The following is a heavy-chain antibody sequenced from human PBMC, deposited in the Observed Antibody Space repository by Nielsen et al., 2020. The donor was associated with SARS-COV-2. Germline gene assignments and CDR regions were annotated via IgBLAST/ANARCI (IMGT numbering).Heavy chain of an antibody. V-gene: IGHV5-10-1*01. CDR2: IDPSDSYT. CDR3: ARRDSSSWRGWFDP. D-gene: IGHD6-13*01. Sequence: KVSCKASGYTFTSYGISWVRQMPGKGLEWMGRIDPSDSYTNYSPSFQGHVTISADKSISTAYLQWSSLKASDTAMYYCARRDSSSWRGWFDPWGQGTLVTVSS. CDR1: GYTFTSYG. J-gene: IGHJ5*02.